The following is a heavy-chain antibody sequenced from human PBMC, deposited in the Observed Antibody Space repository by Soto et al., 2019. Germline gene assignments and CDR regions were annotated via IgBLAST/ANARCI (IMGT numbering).Heavy chain of an antibody. CDR1: GVTFSSYA. J-gene: IGHJ4*02. CDR3: AKAMVRGVPTAFGAAPPLYFDY. Sequence: GGSRRLSCAASGVTFSSYAMSWVRQAPGKGLEWVSAISGSGGSTYYADSVKGRFTISRDNSKNTLYLQMNSLRAEDTAVYYCAKAMVRGVPTAFGAAPPLYFDYWGQGTLVTVSS. CDR2: ISGSGGST. V-gene: IGHV3-23*01. D-gene: IGHD3-10*01.